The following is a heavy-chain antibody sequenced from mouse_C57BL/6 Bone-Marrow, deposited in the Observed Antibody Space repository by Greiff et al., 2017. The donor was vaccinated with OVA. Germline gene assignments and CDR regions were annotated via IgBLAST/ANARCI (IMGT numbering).Heavy chain of an antibody. V-gene: IGHV5-4*01. D-gene: IGHD2-1*01. CDR3: AREGNYEGFDY. CDR2: ISDGGSYT. J-gene: IGHJ2*01. CDR1: GFTFSSYA. Sequence: EVMLVESGGGLVKPGGSLKLSCAASGFTFSSYAMSWVRQTPEKRLEWVATISDGGSYTYYPDNVKGRFTISRDNAKNNLYLQMSHLKSEDTAMYYCAREGNYEGFDYGGQGTTLTVSS.